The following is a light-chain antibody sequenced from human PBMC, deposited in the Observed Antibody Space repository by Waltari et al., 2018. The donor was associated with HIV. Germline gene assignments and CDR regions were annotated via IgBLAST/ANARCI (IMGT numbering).Light chain of an antibody. J-gene: IGLJ3*02. V-gene: IGLV2-11*01. CDR3: CSYAGSYPVV. Sequence: QSALTQPRSVSGSPGQSVTISCTGTSSDVGGYNYVSWYQQNPGKAPKFIIYDVSKRPSGVPDRFSGSKSGNTAYLTISGLQAEDEADYYCCSYAGSYPVVFGGGTKLTVL. CDR1: SSDVGGYNY. CDR2: DVS.